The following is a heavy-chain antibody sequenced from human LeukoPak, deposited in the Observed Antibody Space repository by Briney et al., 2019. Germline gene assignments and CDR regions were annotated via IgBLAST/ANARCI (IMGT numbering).Heavy chain of an antibody. D-gene: IGHD3-10*01. V-gene: IGHV1-2*02. CDR1: GYTFTGYY. J-gene: IGHJ5*02. Sequence: ASVKVSCKASGYTFTGYYIHWVRQAPGQGLEWMEWINPNSGATNYAQRFQGRVTMTRDTSISTAYMELSRLTSDDTAVYFCARGRFGEWDNWFDPWGQGTLVTVSS. CDR3: ARGRFGEWDNWFDP. CDR2: INPNSGAT.